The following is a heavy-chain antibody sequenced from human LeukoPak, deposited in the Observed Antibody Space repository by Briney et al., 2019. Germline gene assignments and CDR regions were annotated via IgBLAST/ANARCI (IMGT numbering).Heavy chain of an antibody. J-gene: IGHJ4*02. CDR1: GYSFTSYN. Sequence: ASVKVSCKTSGYSFTSYNLHWVRQAPGQRLEWMGIIKPSGTDTNYAQKFQGRVIMTTDTSTSTVYMELSRLRSDDTAVYYCAGEMGFGLDYWGQGTLVTVSS. D-gene: IGHD3-10*01. CDR3: AGEMGFGLDY. CDR2: IKPSGTDT. V-gene: IGHV1-46*01.